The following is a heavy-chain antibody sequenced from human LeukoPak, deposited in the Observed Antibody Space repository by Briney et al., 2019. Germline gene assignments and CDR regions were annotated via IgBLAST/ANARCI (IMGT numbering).Heavy chain of an antibody. CDR1: GGSISSGSYY. CDR2: VYTSGRT. Sequence: SETLSLTCTVSGGSISSGSYYWGWIRQPAGKGLEWIGRVYTSGRTNYNPSLKSRVTISVDTSKNQFSLKLSSVTAADTAVYYCARVYCSSTSCYTGLGYNWFDPWGQGTLVTVSS. J-gene: IGHJ5*02. D-gene: IGHD2-2*02. V-gene: IGHV4-61*02. CDR3: ARVYCSSTSCYTGLGYNWFDP.